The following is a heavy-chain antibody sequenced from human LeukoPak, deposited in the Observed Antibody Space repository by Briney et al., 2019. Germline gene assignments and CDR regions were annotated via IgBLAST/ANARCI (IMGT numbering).Heavy chain of an antibody. J-gene: IGHJ3*02. CDR3: ARVATMVRVPLDALDI. CDR2: MSRSGSTR. D-gene: IGHD3-10*01. Sequence: GGSLRLSCAISGFTFSACELTWVRQAPGKGLEWVSYMSRSGSTRYYADSVKGRFTISRDNAKNSLYLQMNSLRAEDTAVYYCARVATMVRVPLDALDIWGQGTMVSASS. V-gene: IGHV3-48*03. CDR1: GFTFSACE.